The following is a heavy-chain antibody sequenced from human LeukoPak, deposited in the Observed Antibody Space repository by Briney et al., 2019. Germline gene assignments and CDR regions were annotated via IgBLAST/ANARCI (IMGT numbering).Heavy chain of an antibody. D-gene: IGHD2-15*01. CDR3: ARALQLGYCSGGSCYSRAHWFDP. CDR2: IYYTGDA. CDR1: GDSISSSSYY. J-gene: IGHJ5*02. Sequence: SETLSLTCTVPGDSISSSSYYWGWIRQPPGKGLEYIGTIYYTGDAYYNPSLKGRVTISIDTSRKQFSLRLNSVTAADTAVYYCARALQLGYCSGGSCYSRAHWFDPWGQGTLVTVSS. V-gene: IGHV4-39*07.